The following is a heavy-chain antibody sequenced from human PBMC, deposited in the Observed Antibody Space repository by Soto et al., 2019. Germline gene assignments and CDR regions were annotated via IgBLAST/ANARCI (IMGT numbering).Heavy chain of an antibody. J-gene: IGHJ6*03. CDR1: GFTFSDHY. V-gene: IGHV3-72*01. Sequence: EVQLVESGGGLVQPGGSLRLSCAASGFTFSDHYMDWVRQAPGKGLEWVGRTRNKAKSYTIEYAASVKGRSTISREDSKNSLYLQMNSLKTEDTAVYYCARGVYSRDRYYMDVWGKGTTVTVSS. D-gene: IGHD4-4*01. CDR2: TRNKAKSYTI. CDR3: ARGVYSRDRYYMDV.